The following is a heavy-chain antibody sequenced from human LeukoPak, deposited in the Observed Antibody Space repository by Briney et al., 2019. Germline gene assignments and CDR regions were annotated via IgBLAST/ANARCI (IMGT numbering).Heavy chain of an antibody. D-gene: IGHD3-3*01. CDR1: GGSISSYY. Sequence: SETLSLTCTVSGGSISSYYWSWIRQPPGKGLEWIGYIYYSGSTNYNPSLKSRVTISVDTSKNQFSLKLSSVTAADTAVYYCARERYDFWSGHPSHWFDPGAREPWSPSPQ. CDR3: ARERYDFWSGHPSHWFDP. V-gene: IGHV4-59*01. J-gene: IGHJ5*02. CDR2: IYYSGST.